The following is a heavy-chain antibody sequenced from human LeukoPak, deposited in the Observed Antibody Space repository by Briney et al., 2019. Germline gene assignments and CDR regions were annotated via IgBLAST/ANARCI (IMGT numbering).Heavy chain of an antibody. Sequence: GGPLRLSCAASGFTFSSYWTHWVRQAPGKGLVWVSRINSDGSSTTHADSVKGRFTISRDNAKNTLYLQMNSLRAEDTAVYYCARSTTHPYYYYMDVWGKGTTVTISS. CDR3: ARSTTHPYYYYMDV. J-gene: IGHJ6*03. D-gene: IGHD4-17*01. V-gene: IGHV3-74*01. CDR2: INSDGSST. CDR1: GFTFSSYW.